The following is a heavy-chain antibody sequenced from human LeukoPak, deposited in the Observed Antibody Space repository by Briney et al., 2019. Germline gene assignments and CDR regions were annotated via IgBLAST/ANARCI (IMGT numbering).Heavy chain of an antibody. V-gene: IGHV4-30-4*01. CDR1: GGSISSYY. Sequence: SETLSLTCTVSGGSISSYYWSWIRQPPGKGLEWIGYIYYSGSTYYNPSLKSRVTISVDTSKNQFSLKLSSVTAADTAVYYCARCLADAFDIWGQGTMVTASS. CDR3: ARCLADAFDI. D-gene: IGHD5/OR15-5a*01. J-gene: IGHJ3*02. CDR2: IYYSGST.